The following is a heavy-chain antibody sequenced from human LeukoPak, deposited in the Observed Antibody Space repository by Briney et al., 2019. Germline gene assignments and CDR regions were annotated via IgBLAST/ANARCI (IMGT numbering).Heavy chain of an antibody. CDR1: GYTFTSYG. V-gene: IGHV1-18*01. J-gene: IGHJ5*02. D-gene: IGHD3-22*01. CDR3: ARDARDYYDSSGSKVYNWFDP. CDR2: ISAYNGNT. Sequence: SVKVSCKASGYTFTSYGISWVRQAPGQGLEWMGWISAYNGNTNYAQKLQGRVTMTTDTSTSTAYMELRSLRSDDTAVYYCARDARDYYDSSGSKVYNWFDPWGQGTLVTVSS.